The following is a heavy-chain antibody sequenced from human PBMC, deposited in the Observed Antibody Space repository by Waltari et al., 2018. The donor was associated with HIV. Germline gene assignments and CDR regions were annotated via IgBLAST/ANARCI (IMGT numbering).Heavy chain of an antibody. CDR3: AAVAAEGVFDY. J-gene: IGHJ4*02. CDR2: IWYDGSKK. Sequence: QVQLVESGGGVVQPGGSLRLSCKPWGLIFSNFGMHWVRQAPGKGLEWVAVIWYDGSKKYYADPVKGRFTISRDDSRNTMSLQMNSLRVEDTAVYYCAAVAAEGVFDYWGQGVLVAVSS. CDR1: GLIFSNFG. V-gene: IGHV3-33*01. D-gene: IGHD6-19*01.